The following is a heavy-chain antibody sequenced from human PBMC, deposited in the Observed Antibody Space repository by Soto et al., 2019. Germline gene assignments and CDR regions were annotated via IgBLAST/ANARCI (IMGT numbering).Heavy chain of an antibody. V-gene: IGHV3-43*01. CDR3: AKDKVEE. D-gene: IGHD1-1*01. Sequence: DVQLVESGGVMIQPGGSLRLSCAASGFTFDDYTMHWVRQFPGKGLEWVSLISWDGTSTYYADSVKGRFTISRDNTRNSLYLQMSSLRTVDTALYYCAKDKVEEWGQGTLVTVSS. J-gene: IGHJ4*02. CDR1: GFTFDDYT. CDR2: ISWDGTST.